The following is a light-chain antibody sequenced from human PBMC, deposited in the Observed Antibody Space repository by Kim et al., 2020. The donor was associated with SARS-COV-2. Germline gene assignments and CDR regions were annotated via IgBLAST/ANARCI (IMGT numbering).Light chain of an antibody. Sequence: EIVLTQSPATLSLSRGERATLSCRASQSVSSYLAWYQQKPGQAPRLLIYDASNRATGIPARFSGSGSGTDFTLTISSLEPEDFAVYYCQQRSNWPMYTFGQGTKLEI. V-gene: IGKV3-11*01. CDR3: QQRSNWPMYT. CDR1: QSVSSY. CDR2: DAS. J-gene: IGKJ2*01.